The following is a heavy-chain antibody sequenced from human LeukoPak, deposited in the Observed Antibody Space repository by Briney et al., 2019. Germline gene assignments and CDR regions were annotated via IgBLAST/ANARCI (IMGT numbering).Heavy chain of an antibody. CDR1: GFTFDDSV. D-gene: IGHD5-24*01. Sequence: PGGSLRLSCAASGFTFDDSVMSWVRQAPGKGLEWVSVLSGSGGSTYYADSVKGRFTISRDNAKNSLYLQMNSLTVEDTAVYYCARDMGWQQFDQWGQGTLVTVSS. CDR3: ARDMGWQQFDQ. V-gene: IGHV3-23*01. J-gene: IGHJ4*02. CDR2: LSGSGGST.